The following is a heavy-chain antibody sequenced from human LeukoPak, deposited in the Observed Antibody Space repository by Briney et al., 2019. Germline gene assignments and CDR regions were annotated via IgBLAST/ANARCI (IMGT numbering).Heavy chain of an antibody. D-gene: IGHD3-22*01. Sequence: KTSETLSLTCTVSGGSISSGGYYWSWIRQHPGKGLEWMGYISYTGGSYSHPSLRSRVIISVDTSKNHFSLKLSSVTAADTAVYYCASSSPQYFDTSGYPLLFDYWGQGTLVTVSS. CDR3: ASSSPQYFDTSGYPLLFDY. J-gene: IGHJ4*02. V-gene: IGHV4-31*03. CDR1: GGSISSGGYY. CDR2: ISYTGGS.